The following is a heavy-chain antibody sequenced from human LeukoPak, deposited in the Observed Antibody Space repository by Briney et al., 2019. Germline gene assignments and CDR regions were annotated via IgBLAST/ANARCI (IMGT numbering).Heavy chain of an antibody. CDR2: IKQDGSVK. CDR3: ARGPSTTLTTK. D-gene: IGHD4-11*01. J-gene: IGHJ4*02. CDR1: EFSFSSYW. V-gene: IGHV3-7*01. Sequence: SGGSLRLSCVASEFSFSSYWMTWVRQAAGKGLEWVANIKQDGSVKNYVDSVKGRFTISRDNAENSLYLQMNSLRVEDTAVYYCARGPSTTLTTKWGQGTLVTVSS.